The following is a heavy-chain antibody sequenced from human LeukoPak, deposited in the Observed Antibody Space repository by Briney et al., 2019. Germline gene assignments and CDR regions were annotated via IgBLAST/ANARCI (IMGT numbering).Heavy chain of an antibody. CDR2: ISGYNGNT. CDR1: GYTFNSYG. J-gene: IGHJ4*02. D-gene: IGHD5-12*01. V-gene: IGHV1-18*01. Sequence: ASVKVSCKASGYTFNSYGISWVRQAPGQGLEWMGWISGYNGNTKYAQKLQGRVTMTTDTSKSTANMELRSMRSDDTAVYYCAREVATITVAAAGGIDYWGQGTLVTVSS. CDR3: AREVATITVAAAGGIDY.